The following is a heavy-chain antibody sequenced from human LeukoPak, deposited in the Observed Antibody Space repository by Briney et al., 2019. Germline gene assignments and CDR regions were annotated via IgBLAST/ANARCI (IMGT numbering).Heavy chain of an antibody. CDR1: GFTFSSYS. V-gene: IGHV3-21*01. CDR2: ISSSGTYI. Sequence: GGSLRLSCAASGFTFSSYSMNWCRQAPGKGLEWVSSISSSGTYIYYADSVKGRFTISRDNAKNSLYLQMNSLRAEDTAMYYCARGGGSGYDLFDYWGQGTLVTVSS. CDR3: ARGGGSGYDLFDY. J-gene: IGHJ4*02. D-gene: IGHD5-12*01.